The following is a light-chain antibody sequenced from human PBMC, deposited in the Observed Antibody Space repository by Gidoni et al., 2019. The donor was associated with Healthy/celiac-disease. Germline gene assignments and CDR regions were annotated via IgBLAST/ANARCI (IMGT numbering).Light chain of an antibody. CDR2: DAS. V-gene: IGKV1D-13*01. Sequence: AIQLTQSPSSLSASVGDRVTITCRASQGISSALAWYQQKPGKAPNLLIFDASSLESGVPSRFSGSGSGTDFTLTISSLQPEDFATYYCQQFYNYPLTFGGGTKVEIK. CDR1: QGISSA. J-gene: IGKJ4*01. CDR3: QQFYNYPLT.